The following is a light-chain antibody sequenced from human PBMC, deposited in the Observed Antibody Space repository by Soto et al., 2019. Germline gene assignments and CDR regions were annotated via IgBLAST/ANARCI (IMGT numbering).Light chain of an antibody. CDR1: SSDFGGYNY. CDR2: EVT. Sequence: QSVLTQPPSASGSPGQSVTISCTGTSSDFGGYNYVSWYQQQPGKAPKLIIYEVTKRPSGVPARFSGSKSGNTASLTVSGLQAEDEADYYCSSYAGSNIFYVFGTGTKVTVL. CDR3: SSYAGSNIFYV. V-gene: IGLV2-8*01. J-gene: IGLJ1*01.